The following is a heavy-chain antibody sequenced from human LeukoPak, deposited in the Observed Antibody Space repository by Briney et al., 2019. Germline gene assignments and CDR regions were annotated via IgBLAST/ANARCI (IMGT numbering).Heavy chain of an antibody. CDR1: GGSFSGYY. Sequence: PSETLSLTCAVYGGSFSGYYWSWIRQPPGKGLEWIGEINHSGSTNYNPSLKSRVTISVDTSKNQLSLKLNSVTAADTAVYYCARRIREIYYMDVWGKGTTVTISS. V-gene: IGHV4-34*01. D-gene: IGHD2-21*01. CDR2: INHSGST. CDR3: ARRIREIYYMDV. J-gene: IGHJ6*03.